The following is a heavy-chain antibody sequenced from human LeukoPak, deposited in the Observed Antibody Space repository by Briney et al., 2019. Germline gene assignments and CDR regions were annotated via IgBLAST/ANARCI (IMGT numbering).Heavy chain of an antibody. D-gene: IGHD3-3*01. CDR2: IWYDGSNK. CDR3: ARASWKGITIFGVAT. CDR1: GFTFSSYA. J-gene: IGHJ4*02. V-gene: IGHV3-33*08. Sequence: GGSLRLSCAASGFTFSSYAMSWVRQAPGKGLEWVAVIWYDGSNKYYADSVKGRFTISRDNSKNTLYLQMNSLRAEDTAVYYCARASWKGITIFGVATWGQGTLVTVSS.